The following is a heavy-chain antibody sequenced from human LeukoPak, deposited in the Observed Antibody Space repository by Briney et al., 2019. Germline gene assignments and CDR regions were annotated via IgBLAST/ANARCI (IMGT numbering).Heavy chain of an antibody. CDR2: IYTSGST. Sequence: PSETLSLTGSVSGGSISSGSYYWSWIRHPAGKGLEWIGRIYTSGSTNYNPSLKSRVTMSFDASNNQFSLRLSSVTAADTAVYYCARVTTGGYYNYWGQGTLVTVSS. V-gene: IGHV4-61*02. CDR3: ARVTTGGYYNY. J-gene: IGHJ4*02. D-gene: IGHD3-22*01. CDR1: GGSISSGSYY.